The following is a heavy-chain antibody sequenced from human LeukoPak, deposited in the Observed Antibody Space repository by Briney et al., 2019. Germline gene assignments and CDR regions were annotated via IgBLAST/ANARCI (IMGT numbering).Heavy chain of an antibody. D-gene: IGHD7-27*01. CDR1: GASVSGSAYY. Sequence: SETLSLTCTVSGASVSGSAYYWGWIRQPPGKGLEWIGNIYYSGSTYYNESLESRVTISIDTSKNQFSLKLYSVTAADTAVYYCATRKLGNDYWGQGTLVTVSS. J-gene: IGHJ4*02. V-gene: IGHV4-39*07. CDR2: IYYSGST. CDR3: ATRKLGNDY.